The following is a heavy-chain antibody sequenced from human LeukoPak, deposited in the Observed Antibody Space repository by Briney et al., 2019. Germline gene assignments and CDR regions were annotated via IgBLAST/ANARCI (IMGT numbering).Heavy chain of an antibody. D-gene: IGHD6-13*01. J-gene: IGHJ5*02. Sequence: SETLSLTCTVSGGSISSGGYYWSWLRQHPGKGLEWIGYIYYSGSTYFNPSLKSRVTISVDTSKNQFSLKLSSVTAADTAVYYCGRGRSGIAAGELWFDPWGQGTLVTVSS. V-gene: IGHV4-31*03. CDR1: GGSISSGGYY. CDR2: IYYSGST. CDR3: GRGRSGIAAGELWFDP.